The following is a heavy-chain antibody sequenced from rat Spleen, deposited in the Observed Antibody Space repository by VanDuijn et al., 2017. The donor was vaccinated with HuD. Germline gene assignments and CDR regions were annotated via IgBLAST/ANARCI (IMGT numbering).Heavy chain of an antibody. CDR3: ATHEGSSGFAY. D-gene: IGHD1-11*01. V-gene: IGHV5-29*01. CDR1: GFTFSDYY. Sequence: EVQLVESDGGLVQPGRSLKLSCAASGFTFSDYYMAWVRQAPTKGLEWVATISYDGSSTYYRDSVKGRFTISRDNAKRTLYLQMNSLRSDDTATYYCATHEGSSGFAYWGQGTLVTVSS. J-gene: IGHJ3*01. CDR2: ISYDGSST.